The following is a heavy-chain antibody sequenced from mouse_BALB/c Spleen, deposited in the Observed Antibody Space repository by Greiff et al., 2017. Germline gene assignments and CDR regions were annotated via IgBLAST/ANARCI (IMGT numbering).Heavy chain of an antibody. J-gene: IGHJ4*01. CDR1: GYSITSDYA. V-gene: IGHV3-2*02. D-gene: IGHD2-1*01. Sequence: DVQLQESGPGLVKPSQSLSLTCTVTGYSITSDYAWNWIRQFPGNKLEWMGYISYSGSTSYNPSLKSRISITRDTSKNQFFLQLNSVTTEDTATYYCARRGNPYAMDYWGQGTSVTVSS. CDR2: ISYSGST. CDR3: ARRGNPYAMDY.